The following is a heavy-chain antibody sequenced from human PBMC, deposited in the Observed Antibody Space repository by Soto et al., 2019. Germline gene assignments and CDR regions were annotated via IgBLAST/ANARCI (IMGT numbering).Heavy chain of an antibody. CDR2: IIPIFGTA. Sequence: QVQLVQSGAEVKKPGSSVKVSCKASGGTFSSYAVSWVRQAPGQGLEWMGGIIPIFGTANYAQKFQGRVTITADESTSTAYMELSSLRSEDTAVYYCARAGSSSDGTYYYYGMDVWGQGTTVTVSS. D-gene: IGHD6-13*01. J-gene: IGHJ6*02. CDR1: GGTFSSYA. CDR3: ARAGSSSDGTYYYYGMDV. V-gene: IGHV1-69*12.